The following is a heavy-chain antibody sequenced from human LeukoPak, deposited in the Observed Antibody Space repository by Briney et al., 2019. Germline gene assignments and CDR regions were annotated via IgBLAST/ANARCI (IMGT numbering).Heavy chain of an antibody. V-gene: IGHV3-23*01. CDR2: ISASGGST. CDR3: AKWVARAGTFPPIVDY. J-gene: IGHJ4*02. Sequence: PEGSLRLSCAASGFTFSSSAMSWVRQVPGKGLEWVSGISASGGSTYYADSVRGRFTISRDNSKNTLYVQMNSLRDEDTAVYYCAKWVARAGTFPPIVDYWGQGTLVTVSS. D-gene: IGHD6-13*01. CDR1: GFTFSSSA.